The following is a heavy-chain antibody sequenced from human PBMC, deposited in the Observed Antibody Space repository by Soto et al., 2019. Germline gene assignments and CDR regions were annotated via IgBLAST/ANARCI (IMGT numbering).Heavy chain of an antibody. CDR1: GFTVSSNY. CDR2: IYTGGST. V-gene: IGHV3-53*04. Sequence: EVQLVESGGGLVQPGGSLTLSCAASGFTVSSNYMSWVRQAPGKGLEWVSVIYTGGSTYYADSVKGRFTISRHNSKNTQDLQMNSLRPEDTAVYYWARSTGGMDVWGQGTTVTVSS. D-gene: IGHD3-10*01. CDR3: ARSTGGMDV. J-gene: IGHJ6*02.